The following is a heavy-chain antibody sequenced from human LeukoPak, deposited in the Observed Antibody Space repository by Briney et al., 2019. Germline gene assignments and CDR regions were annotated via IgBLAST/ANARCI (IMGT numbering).Heavy chain of an antibody. Sequence: RLSCAASGFTFXDYYMSWIRQAPGKGLEWLAYISNSGDTRKYADSVTGRFTISRDNAKDSVFLQMNSLRAEDSGVYYCARDVRGRTPLKLGMKWFDPWGQGTRVTVSS. D-gene: IGHD7-27*01. J-gene: IGHJ5*02. V-gene: IGHV3-11*01. CDR3: ARDVRGRTPLKLGMKWFDP. CDR1: GFTFXDYY. CDR2: ISNSGDTR.